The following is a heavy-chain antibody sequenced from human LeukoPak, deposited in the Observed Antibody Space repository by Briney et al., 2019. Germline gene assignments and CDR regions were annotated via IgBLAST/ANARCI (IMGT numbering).Heavy chain of an antibody. Sequence: GGSLRLSCVASGFTFSSYSMSMNWVRQAPGKGLEWVPYISSSSSTIYYADSVKGRFTISRDNAKNSLYLQMNSLRADDTAVYYCARVAGDDAFDIWGQGTMVTVSS. CDR1: GFTFSSYS. CDR3: ARVAGDDAFDI. V-gene: IGHV3-48*04. J-gene: IGHJ3*02. CDR2: ISSSSSTI. D-gene: IGHD1-26*01.